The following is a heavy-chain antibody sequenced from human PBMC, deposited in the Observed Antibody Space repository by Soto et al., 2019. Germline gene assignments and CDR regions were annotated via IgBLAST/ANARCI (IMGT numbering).Heavy chain of an antibody. D-gene: IGHD3-10*01. Sequence: SGPTLVNPTQTLTLTCTFSGFSLSTSGVGVGWIRQPPGKALEWLALIYWDDDKRYSPSLESRLTITKDTSKNQVVLTMTNMDPVDTATYYCAHSKLKLLWFGELLPHFDPWGQGTLVTVSS. V-gene: IGHV2-5*02. CDR3: AHSKLKLLWFGELLPHFDP. J-gene: IGHJ5*02. CDR1: GFSLSTSGVG. CDR2: IYWDDDK.